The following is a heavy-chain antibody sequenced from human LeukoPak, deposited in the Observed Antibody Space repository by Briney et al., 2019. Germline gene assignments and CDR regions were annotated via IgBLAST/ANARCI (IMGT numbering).Heavy chain of an antibody. CDR2: ISAYNGNT. V-gene: IGHV1-18*01. CDR3: ASYVYTDYGDYAAFGGGGYTDRERYYYMDV. D-gene: IGHD4-17*01. J-gene: IGHJ6*03. CDR1: GYTFTSYG. Sequence: AAVKVSCKASGYTFTSYGISWVRQAPGQGLEWMGLISAYNGNTNYTQKLQGRVTMTTDTFTSTDYMELRSLRSEDTAVYHCASYVYTDYGDYAAFGGGGYTDRERYYYMDVWGKGTTVTVSS.